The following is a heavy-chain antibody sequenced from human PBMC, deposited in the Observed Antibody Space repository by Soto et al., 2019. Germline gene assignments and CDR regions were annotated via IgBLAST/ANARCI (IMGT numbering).Heavy chain of an antibody. CDR2: IYYSGST. CDR1: GGSISSYY. D-gene: IGHD3-16*01. CDR3: VRAVWASDAFDI. Sequence: QVQLQESGPGLVKPSETLSLTCTVSGGSISSYYWSWIRQPPGKGLEWIGYIYYSGSTNYNPSLKSRVTISVDTSKNQFSLKLSSVTAADTAVYYCVRAVWASDAFDIWGQGTMVTVSS. V-gene: IGHV4-59*01. J-gene: IGHJ3*02.